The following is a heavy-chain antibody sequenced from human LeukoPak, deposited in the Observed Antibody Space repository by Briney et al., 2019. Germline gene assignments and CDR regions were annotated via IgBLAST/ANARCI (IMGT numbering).Heavy chain of an antibody. J-gene: IGHJ3*02. CDR2: IRYDGSNK. Sequence: GGSLRLSCAASGFTFSSYGMHWVRQAPGKGLEWVAFIRYDGSNKYYADSVKGRFTISRDNSKNTLYLQMNSLRAEDTAVYYCAKDPHFWSGQGAFDIWGQGTMVTVSS. CDR3: AKDPHFWSGQGAFDI. CDR1: GFTFSSYG. V-gene: IGHV3-30*02. D-gene: IGHD3-3*02.